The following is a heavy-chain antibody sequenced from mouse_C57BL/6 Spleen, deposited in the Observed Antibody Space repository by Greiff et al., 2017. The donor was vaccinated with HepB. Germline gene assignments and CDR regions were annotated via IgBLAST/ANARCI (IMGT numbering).Heavy chain of an antibody. Sequence: VQLQQSGPELVKPGASVKISCKASGYAFSSSWMNWVKQRPGKGLEWIGRIYPGDGDTNYNGKFKGKATLTADKSSSTAYMQLSSLTSEDSAVYFCARSQIYYDYEGFAYLGQGTLVTVSA. CDR3: ARSQIYYDYEGFAY. CDR1: GYAFSSSW. CDR2: IYPGDGDT. V-gene: IGHV1-82*01. D-gene: IGHD2-4*01. J-gene: IGHJ3*01.